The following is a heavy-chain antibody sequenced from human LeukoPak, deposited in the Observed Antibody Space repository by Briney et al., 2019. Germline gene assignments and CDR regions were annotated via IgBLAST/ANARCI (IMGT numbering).Heavy chain of an antibody. CDR2: ISAYNGNT. CDR1: GYTFTSYG. CDR3: ARDDLTYSGSPSVGSWFAR. Sequence: ASVKVSCKASGYTFTSYGISWVRQAPGQGLEWMGWISAYNGNTNYAQKLQGRVTITTDTSTSTAYMELRSLRYDDTAVYYCARDDLTYSGSPSVGSWFARWGQGTLVTVSS. V-gene: IGHV1-18*01. J-gene: IGHJ5*02. D-gene: IGHD1-26*01.